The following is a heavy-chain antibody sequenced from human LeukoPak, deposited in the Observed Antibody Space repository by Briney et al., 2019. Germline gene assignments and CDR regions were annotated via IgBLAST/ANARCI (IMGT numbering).Heavy chain of an antibody. J-gene: IGHJ4*03. CDR3: AREYSSSSGRYFDY. CDR2: ISTDGSTT. V-gene: IGHV3-74*01. CDR1: GFTFSSYW. D-gene: IGHD6-6*01. Sequence: GGSLRLSCAASGFTFSSYWMHWVRQAPGKGLVWVSRISTDGSTTTYADSVKGRFTISRDNAKNTLFLQMNSLRVEDTAVYYCAREYSSSSGRYFDYWGKGTTVTVSS.